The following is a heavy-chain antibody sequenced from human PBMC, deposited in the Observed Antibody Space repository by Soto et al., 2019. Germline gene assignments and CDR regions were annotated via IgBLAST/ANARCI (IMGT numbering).Heavy chain of an antibody. Sequence: SVKVSCKASGGTFSTHAIIWVRQAPGHGLEWMGGIIPISGTTYYTQKFQGRVTITADEPTSTAFMELSSLKSEDTAVFYCARGYCSGGNCYSGMDVWGQGTMVTV. D-gene: IGHD2-15*01. CDR2: IIPISGTT. J-gene: IGHJ6*02. CDR3: ARGYCSGGNCYSGMDV. CDR1: GGTFSTHA. V-gene: IGHV1-69*13.